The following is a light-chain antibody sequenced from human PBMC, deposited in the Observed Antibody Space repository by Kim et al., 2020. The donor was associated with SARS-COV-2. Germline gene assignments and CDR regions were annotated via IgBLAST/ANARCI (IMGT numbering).Light chain of an antibody. V-gene: IGKV1-5*03. J-gene: IGKJ2*03. CDR3: QQYNSYSYS. CDR1: QNISSC. CDR2: KAS. Sequence: SAYVGDSVTITCRESQNISSCLAWYQQKPGKAPKLLIYKASSLESGVPSRFSGSGSGTEFTLTISSLQPDDFATYYCQQYNSYSYSFGQGTKLEI.